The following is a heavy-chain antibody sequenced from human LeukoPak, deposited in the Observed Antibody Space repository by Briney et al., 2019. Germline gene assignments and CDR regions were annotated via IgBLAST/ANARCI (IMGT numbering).Heavy chain of an antibody. CDR2: INPKSDRT. D-gene: IGHD5-12*01. J-gene: IGHJ4*02. CDR3: ASVSRGYDLSQLDY. V-gene: IGHV1-2*02. Sequence: ASVKVSCKASGYTLSDYYIHWVRQAPGQGLEWMGWINPKSDRTNYSQKFQGRVTMTRVTSISTAYMELSSLRSDDTAVYYCASVSRGYDLSQLDYWGQGTLVTVSS. CDR1: GYTLSDYY.